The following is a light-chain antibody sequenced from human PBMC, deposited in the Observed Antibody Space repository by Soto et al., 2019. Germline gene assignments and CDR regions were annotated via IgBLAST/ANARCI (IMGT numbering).Light chain of an antibody. CDR2: GAS. Sequence: IGLPESPGTLSFAPGERATLSCRATESISSSYLAWYQQKPGQAPRLLIYGASSRATGIPDRFSGSGSGTDFTLTISRLEPEDFAVYHCQQYGSSPWTFCQGTKVDI. CDR3: QQYGSSPWT. CDR1: ESISSSY. V-gene: IGKV3-20*01. J-gene: IGKJ1*01.